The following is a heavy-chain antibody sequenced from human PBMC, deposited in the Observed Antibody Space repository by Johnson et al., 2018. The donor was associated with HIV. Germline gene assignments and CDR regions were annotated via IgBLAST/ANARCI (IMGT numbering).Heavy chain of an antibody. D-gene: IGHD3-22*01. J-gene: IGHJ3*02. CDR2: MYRDGST. CDR3: ARDHLDSSGHLMTFDM. Sequence: VLLVESGGGLVQPGGSLRLSCAASGFTVSSNYMNWVRQTPGKGLEWVSVMYRDGSTYYADSVKGRFTISRDNSKNTLYLQMKRLRAEDTAVYYCARDHLDSSGHLMTFDMWGQGTMVTVSS. V-gene: IGHV3-66*01. CDR1: GFTVSSNY.